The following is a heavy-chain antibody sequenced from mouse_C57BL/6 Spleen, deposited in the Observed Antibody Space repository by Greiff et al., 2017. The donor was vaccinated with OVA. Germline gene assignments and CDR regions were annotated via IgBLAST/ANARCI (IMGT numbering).Heavy chain of an antibody. V-gene: IGHV14-1*01. CDR1: GFNIQDYN. CDR2: IDPEDGDT. CDR3: TSTTVVATRYWYFDV. J-gene: IGHJ1*03. D-gene: IGHD1-1*01. Sequence: EVQLQQSGAELVRPGASVKLSCTASGFNIQDYNMHWVKQRPEQGLEWIGRIDPEDGDTEYAPKFQGKATMTADTSSNTAYLQLSSLTSEDTAVYYCTSTTVVATRYWYFDVWGTGTTVTVSS.